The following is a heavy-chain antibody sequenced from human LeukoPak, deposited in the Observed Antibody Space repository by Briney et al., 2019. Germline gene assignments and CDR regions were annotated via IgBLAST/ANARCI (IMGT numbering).Heavy chain of an antibody. CDR2: IYYSGST. J-gene: IGHJ5*02. D-gene: IGHD3-3*01. CDR1: GGSISSYY. V-gene: IGHV4-59*01. CDR3: ARGGVDYDFWSGSQNWFDP. Sequence: PSETLSLTCTVSGGSISSYYWSWIRQPPGKGLEWIGYIYYSGSTNYNPSLKSRVTISVDTSKNQFSLKLSSVTAADTAVYYCARGGVDYDFWSGSQNWFDPWGQGTLVTVSS.